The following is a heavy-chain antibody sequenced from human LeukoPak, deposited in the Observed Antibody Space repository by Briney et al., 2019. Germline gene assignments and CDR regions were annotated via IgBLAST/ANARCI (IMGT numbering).Heavy chain of an antibody. CDR2: INHSGST. D-gene: IGHD3-22*01. CDR1: GGSFSGYY. Sequence: PSETLSLTCTVYGGSFSGYYWSWIRQPPGKGLEWIGEINHSGSTNYNPSLKSRVTISVDTSKNQFSLKLSSVTAADTAVYYCARGRRDYYDSSGPFDYWGQGTLVTVSS. V-gene: IGHV4-34*01. J-gene: IGHJ4*02. CDR3: ARGRRDYYDSSGPFDY.